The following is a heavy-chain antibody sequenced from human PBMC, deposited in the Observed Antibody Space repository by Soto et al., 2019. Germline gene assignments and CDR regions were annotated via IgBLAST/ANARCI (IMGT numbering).Heavy chain of an antibody. J-gene: IGHJ6*02. Sequence: SVKVSCKASGGTFSSYTISWVRQAPGQGLEWMGRIIPILGIANYAQKFQGRVTITADKSTSTAYMELSSLRSEDTAVYYCASWPQAAADIYHQAFWAQRTTVTVSS. CDR3: ASWPQAAADIYHQAF. CDR1: GGTFSSYT. V-gene: IGHV1-69*02. CDR2: IIPILGIA. D-gene: IGHD6-13*01.